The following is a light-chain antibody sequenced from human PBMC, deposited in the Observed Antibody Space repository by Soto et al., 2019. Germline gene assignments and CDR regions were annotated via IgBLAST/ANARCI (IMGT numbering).Light chain of an antibody. Sequence: DIQMTQSPSTLSASVGDRVTITCRASQSISSWLAWYQQKPGKAPKLLIYDASSLESGVPSRFSGSGSGIEFSLTISSLQPDDFATYYCQQYNSYLTFGGGTKVEIK. V-gene: IGKV1-5*01. CDR3: QQYNSYLT. CDR1: QSISSW. J-gene: IGKJ4*01. CDR2: DAS.